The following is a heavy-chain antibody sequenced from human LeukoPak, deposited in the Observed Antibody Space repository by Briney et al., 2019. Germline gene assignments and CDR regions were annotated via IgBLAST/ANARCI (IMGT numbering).Heavy chain of an antibody. CDR1: GGSFSGYY. Sequence: PSETLSLTCAVYGGSFSGYYWSWIRQPPGKGLEWIGEINHSGSTNYNPSLKSRVTISVDTSKNQFSLKLSSVTAADTAVYYCARILWHVHCSSTSCYPSHAFDIWGQGTMVTVSS. CDR3: ARILWHVHCSSTSCYPSHAFDI. CDR2: INHSGST. J-gene: IGHJ3*02. D-gene: IGHD2-2*01. V-gene: IGHV4-34*01.